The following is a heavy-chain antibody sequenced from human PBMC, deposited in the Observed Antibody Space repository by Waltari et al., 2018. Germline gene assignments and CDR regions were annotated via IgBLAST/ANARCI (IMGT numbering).Heavy chain of an antibody. Sequence: EVQLLESGGGLVQPGGSLRLSCAASGFTFSSYAMSWVRQAPGKGLEWVSAISGSGGSNYCADSGKGRFTISRDNSKNALYLQMNSLRAEDTAVYYCANTRFEFLEWLSSYYFDYWGQGTLVTVSS. CDR3: ANTRFEFLEWLSSYYFDY. V-gene: IGHV3-23*01. CDR2: ISGSGGSN. CDR1: GFTFSSYA. D-gene: IGHD3-3*01. J-gene: IGHJ4*02.